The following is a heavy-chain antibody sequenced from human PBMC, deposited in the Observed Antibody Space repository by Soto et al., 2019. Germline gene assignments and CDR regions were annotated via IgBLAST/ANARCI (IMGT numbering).Heavy chain of an antibody. CDR2: MNPSTGNT. V-gene: IGHV1-8*01. CDR3: ARGRIIVAGGFDP. Sequence: QVQLVQSGAEVKKPGASGKVSCKASGYTFTSYDIIWVRQATGQGLEWMGWMNPSTGNTDSAEKFQGRLTMTRNTSIRTVYMEMSSLSFEDTAVYYCARGRIIVAGGFDPWGQGTLVTVSS. CDR1: GYTFTSYD. D-gene: IGHD6-19*01. J-gene: IGHJ5*02.